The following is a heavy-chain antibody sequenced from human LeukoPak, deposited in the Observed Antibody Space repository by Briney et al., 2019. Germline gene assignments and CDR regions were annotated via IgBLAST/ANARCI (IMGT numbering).Heavy chain of an antibody. CDR2: INPNSGGT. V-gene: IGHV1-2*02. CDR3: ARDSSSWYRVAWFDP. D-gene: IGHD6-13*01. Sequence: ASVKVSCKASGYTFTSYDINWVRQAPGQGLEWMGWINPNSGGTNYAQKFQGRVTMTRDTSISTAYMELSRLRSDDTAVYYCARDSSSWYRVAWFDPWGQGTLVTVSS. CDR1: GYTFTSYD. J-gene: IGHJ5*02.